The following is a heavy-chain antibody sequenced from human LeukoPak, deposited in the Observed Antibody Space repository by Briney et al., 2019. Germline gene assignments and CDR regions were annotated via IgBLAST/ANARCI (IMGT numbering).Heavy chain of an antibody. CDR3: AGGSSSSAYPFDY. Sequence: GGSLRLSCAASGFTFSSYAMHWVRQAPGKGLEWVAVISYDGSNKYYADSVKGRFTISRGNSKNTLYLQMNSLRAEDTAVYYCAGGSSSSAYPFDYWGQGTLVTVSS. CDR1: GFTFSSYA. D-gene: IGHD6-6*01. CDR2: ISYDGSNK. J-gene: IGHJ4*02. V-gene: IGHV3-30-3*01.